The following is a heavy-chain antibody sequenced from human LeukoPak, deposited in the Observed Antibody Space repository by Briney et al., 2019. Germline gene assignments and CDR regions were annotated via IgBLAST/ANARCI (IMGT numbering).Heavy chain of an antibody. V-gene: IGHV1-69*13. CDR2: IIPIFGTA. CDR3: ASPSKGRCGGDCYDAFDI. CDR1: GGTFSSYA. D-gene: IGHD2-21*02. Sequence: AASVKVSCKASGGTFSSYAISWVRQAPGQGLEWMGGIIPIFGTANYAQKFQGRVTITADESTSTAYVELSSLRSEDTAVYYCASPSKGRCGGDCYDAFDIWGQGTMVTVSS. J-gene: IGHJ3*02.